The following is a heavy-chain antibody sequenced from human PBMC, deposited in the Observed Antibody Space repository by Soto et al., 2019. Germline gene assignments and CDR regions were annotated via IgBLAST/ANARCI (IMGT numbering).Heavy chain of an antibody. CDR1: GGTFSSYA. CDR3: ARDLVGMYNWNDANGEAFDI. CDR2: IIPIFGTA. Sequence: QVQLVQSGAEVKKPGSSVKVSCKASGGTFSSYAISWVRQAPGQGLEWMGGIIPIFGTANYAQKFQGRVTITADESTSTAYMGLSSLRSEDTAVYYCARDLVGMYNWNDANGEAFDIWGQGTMVTVSS. V-gene: IGHV1-69*01. D-gene: IGHD1-1*01. J-gene: IGHJ3*02.